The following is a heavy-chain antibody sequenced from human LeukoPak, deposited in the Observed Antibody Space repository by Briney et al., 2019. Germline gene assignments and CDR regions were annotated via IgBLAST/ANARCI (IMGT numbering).Heavy chain of an antibody. V-gene: IGHV1-8*01. D-gene: IGHD5-12*01. CDR2: MNPNSGNT. CDR3: AIPGGQWLRALYGMDV. J-gene: IGHJ6*02. CDR1: GYTFTSYD. Sequence: GASVKVSCKASGYTFTSYDINWVRQATGQGLEWMGWMNPNSGNTGYAQKFQGRVTMTRNTSISTAYMELSSLRSEDTAVYYCAIPGGQWLRALYGMDVWGQGTTVTVSS.